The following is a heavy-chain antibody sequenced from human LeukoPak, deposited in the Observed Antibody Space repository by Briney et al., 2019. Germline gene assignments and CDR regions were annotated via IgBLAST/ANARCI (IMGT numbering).Heavy chain of an antibody. CDR2: TYYRSKWYS. Sequence: SQTLSLTCDISGDSVSSQSAAWNWIRQSPSRGLEWLGRTYYRSKWYSDSPLSVKSRITIKADTSKNQISLQLNSVTSEDTGVYYCASSTNWYIWFDPWGQGTLVTVSS. CDR1: GDSVSSQSAA. CDR3: ASSTNWYIWFDP. V-gene: IGHV6-1*01. J-gene: IGHJ5*02. D-gene: IGHD6-13*01.